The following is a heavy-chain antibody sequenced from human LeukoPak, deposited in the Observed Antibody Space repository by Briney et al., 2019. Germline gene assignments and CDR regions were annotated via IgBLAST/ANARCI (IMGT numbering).Heavy chain of an antibody. V-gene: IGHV4-59*08. CDR2: IYYSGGT. CDR3: ARRRFSYGDNDAFDI. CDR1: RGSLSSYY. D-gene: IGHD5-18*01. Sequence: SETLSLTCTISRGSLSSYYWSWIRQSPGKGPEWIGYIYYSGGTNYNPSLESRVTISVDRSTNQFSLKVRSVTAADTAVYYCARRRFSYGDNDAFDIWRQGTMVTVSS. J-gene: IGHJ3*02.